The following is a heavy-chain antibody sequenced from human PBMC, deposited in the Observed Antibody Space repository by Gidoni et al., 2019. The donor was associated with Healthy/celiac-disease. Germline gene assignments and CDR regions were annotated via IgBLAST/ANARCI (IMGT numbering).Heavy chain of an antibody. V-gene: IGHV1-24*01. CDR2: FDPEDGET. CDR1: GYTLTELS. D-gene: IGHD6-19*01. CDR3: ATGEQWLVPNY. Sequence: QVPLVHFGAAVKKPVAAAMVHCKVSGYTLTELSMQWVRQAPGKGLEWMGGFDPEDGETIYAQKFQGRVTMTEDTSTDTAYMELSGLRSGDTAVYYCATGEQWLVPNYWGQGTLVTVSS. J-gene: IGHJ4*02.